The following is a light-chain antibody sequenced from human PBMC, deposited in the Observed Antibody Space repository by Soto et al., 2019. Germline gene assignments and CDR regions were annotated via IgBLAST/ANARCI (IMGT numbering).Light chain of an antibody. J-gene: IGKJ1*01. V-gene: IGKV1-39*01. CDR2: GAS. CDR1: LTIGDS. Sequence: DIQMTQSPSSLSASVGDRVIITCRASLTIGDSLSWFQQKAGKPPTLLIYGASALHSGVPARFSGSGSGTDFTLTISNMQREDFATYYCQQTYNLPRTFGQGTKVEFK. CDR3: QQTYNLPRT.